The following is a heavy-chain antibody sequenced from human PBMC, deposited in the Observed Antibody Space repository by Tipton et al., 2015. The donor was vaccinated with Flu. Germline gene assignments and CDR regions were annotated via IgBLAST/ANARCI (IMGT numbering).Heavy chain of an antibody. J-gene: IGHJ6*02. CDR2: IHYGGNT. CDR1: GDSISSSSSY. V-gene: IGHV4-39*07. Sequence: TLSLTCTVSGDSISSSSSYWGWIRQPPGKGLEWIGSIHYGGNTYYNPSLKSRVTISLDTSKNQFSLKLSSVTAADTAVYYCAAEPHSYYYAMDVWGQGTTVTVSS. CDR3: AAEPHSYYYAMDV.